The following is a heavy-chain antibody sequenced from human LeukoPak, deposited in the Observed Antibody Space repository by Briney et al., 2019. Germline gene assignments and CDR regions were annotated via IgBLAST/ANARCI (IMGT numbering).Heavy chain of an antibody. V-gene: IGHV4-39*07. CDR3: ARGALVTTRHDAFDI. CDR1: GGSISSGSYY. CDR2: INHSGST. Sequence: SSETLSLTCTVSGGSISSGSYYWSWIRQPPGKGLEWIGEINHSGSTNYNPSLKSRVTISVDTSKNQFSLKLSSVTAADTAVYYCARGALVTTRHDAFDIWGQGTMVTVSS. J-gene: IGHJ3*02. D-gene: IGHD4-17*01.